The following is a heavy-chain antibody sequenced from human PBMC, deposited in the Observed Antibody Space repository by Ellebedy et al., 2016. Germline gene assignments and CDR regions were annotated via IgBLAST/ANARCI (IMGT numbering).Heavy chain of an antibody. CDR3: ARDDDGSGNYFDY. CDR2: IPYDGSYT. Sequence: GESLKISCAASAFTFSSYGMHWVRQAPGKGLEWVAVIPYDGSYTYYADSVKGRLTISRDNSKNTLYLQMNSLRPEDTAVYYCARDDDGSGNYFDYWGQGTLVTVSS. CDR1: AFTFSSYG. V-gene: IGHV3-30*03. J-gene: IGHJ4*02. D-gene: IGHD3-10*01.